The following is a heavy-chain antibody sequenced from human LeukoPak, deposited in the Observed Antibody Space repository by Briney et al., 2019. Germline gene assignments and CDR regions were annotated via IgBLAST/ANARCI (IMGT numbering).Heavy chain of an antibody. CDR2: IYYSGST. D-gene: IGHD3-10*01. Sequence: SETLSLTCTVSGGSISSGDYYWSWIRQPPGKGLEWIGYIYYSGSTYYNPSLKSRVTISVDTSKNQFSLKLSSVTAADTAVYYCASTMVRGVIAWAFDIWGQGTMVTVSS. J-gene: IGHJ3*02. CDR1: GGSISSGDYY. CDR3: ASTMVRGVIAWAFDI. V-gene: IGHV4-30-4*08.